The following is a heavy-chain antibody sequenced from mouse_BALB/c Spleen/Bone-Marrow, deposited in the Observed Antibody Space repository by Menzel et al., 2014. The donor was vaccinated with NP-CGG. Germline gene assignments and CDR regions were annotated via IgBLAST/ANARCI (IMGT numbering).Heavy chain of an antibody. D-gene: IGHD4-1*01. CDR2: INSNGGST. J-gene: IGHJ2*01. CDR1: GFTFSSYY. CDR3: ARRGWDGYFDY. V-gene: IGHV5-6-2*01. Sequence: EVQLVESGGGLVKLGGSLKLSCAASGFTFSSYYMSWVRQTPEKRLELVAAINSNGGSTYYPDTVKGRFTISRDNAKNTLYLQMSSLKSEDTALYYRARRGWDGYFDYWGQGTTLTVSS.